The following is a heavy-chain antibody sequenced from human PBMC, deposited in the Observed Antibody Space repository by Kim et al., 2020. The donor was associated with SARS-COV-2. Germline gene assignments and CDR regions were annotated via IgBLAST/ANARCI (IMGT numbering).Heavy chain of an antibody. J-gene: IGHJ4*02. Sequence: YHPSLKSRVTISVDTSKNQFSLKLSSVTAADTAVYYCARGTDTAMANFDYWGQGTLVTVSS. V-gene: IGHV4-59*09. CDR3: ARGTDTAMANFDY. D-gene: IGHD5-18*01.